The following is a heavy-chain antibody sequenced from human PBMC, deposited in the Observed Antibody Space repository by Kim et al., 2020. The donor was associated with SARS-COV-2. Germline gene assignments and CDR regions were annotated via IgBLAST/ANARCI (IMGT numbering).Heavy chain of an antibody. J-gene: IGHJ6*02. D-gene: IGHD4-17*01. V-gene: IGHV3-9*01. CDR3: AKDIVEGLGYGEWSVAVGGMDV. CDR1: GFTFDDYA. Sequence: GGSLRLSCAASGFTFDDYAMHWVRQAPGKGLEWVSGISWNSGSIGYADSVKGRFTISRDNAKNSLYLQMNSLRAEDTALYYCAKDIVEGLGYGEWSVAVGGMDVWGQGTTVTVSS. CDR2: ISWNSGSI.